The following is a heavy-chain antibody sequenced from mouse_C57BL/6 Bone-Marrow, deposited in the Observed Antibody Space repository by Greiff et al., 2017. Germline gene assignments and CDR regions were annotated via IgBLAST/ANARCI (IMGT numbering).Heavy chain of an antibody. CDR2: INPSSGYT. D-gene: IGHD3-3*01. J-gene: IGHJ3*01. CDR3: EREDNGFGY. CDR1: GYTFTSYW. Sequence: QVQLQQSGAELAKPGASVKLSCKASGYTFTSYWMHWVKQRPGQGLEWIGYINPSSGYTKYNQKFKDKATLTADKSSSTAYVQLSSQTYADSAVYYCEREDNGFGYWGQGTLVTVSA. V-gene: IGHV1-7*01.